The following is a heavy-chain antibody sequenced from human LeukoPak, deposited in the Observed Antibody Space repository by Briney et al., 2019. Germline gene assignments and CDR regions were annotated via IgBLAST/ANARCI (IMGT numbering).Heavy chain of an antibody. V-gene: IGHV4-30-4*01. CDR1: GGSISSGDYY. CDR2: IYHSGST. J-gene: IGHJ5*02. D-gene: IGHD3-9*01. Sequence: SETLSLTCTVSGGSISSGDYYWSWIRQPPGKGLEWIGYIYHSGSTYYNPSLKSRVTISVDTSKNQFSLKLSSVTAADTAVYYCARVLFDNSWFDPWGQGTLVTVSS. CDR3: ARVLFDNSWFDP.